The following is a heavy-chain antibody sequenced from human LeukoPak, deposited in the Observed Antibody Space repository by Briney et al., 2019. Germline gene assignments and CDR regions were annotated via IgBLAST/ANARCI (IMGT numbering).Heavy chain of an antibody. D-gene: IGHD2-2*01. CDR3: AKARQYCSSTSCYGVGIDY. V-gene: IGHV3-30*18. CDR2: ISLDGSNK. CDR1: GLPFSRYG. J-gene: IGHJ4*02. Sequence: GGSLRPSFAAPGLPFSRYGMHWVRQAPGKGLGWVAVISLDGSNKYYADSVKGRFTISRDNSKNTLYLQMNSLRAEDTAVYYCAKARQYCSSTSCYGVGIDYWGQGTLVTVSS.